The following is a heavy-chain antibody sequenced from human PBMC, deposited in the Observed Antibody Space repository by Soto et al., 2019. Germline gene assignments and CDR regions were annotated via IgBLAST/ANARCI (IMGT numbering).Heavy chain of an antibody. CDR3: ARFRGGATKDFDY. D-gene: IGHD1-26*01. Sequence: PSETLSLTCTVSGGSISSGDYYWSWIRQPPGKGLEWIGYIYYSGSTYYNPSLKSRVTISVDTSKNQFSLKLSSVTAADTAVYYCARFRGGATKDFDYWGQGTLVTV. CDR2: IYYSGST. CDR1: GGSISSGDYY. J-gene: IGHJ4*02. V-gene: IGHV4-30-4*02.